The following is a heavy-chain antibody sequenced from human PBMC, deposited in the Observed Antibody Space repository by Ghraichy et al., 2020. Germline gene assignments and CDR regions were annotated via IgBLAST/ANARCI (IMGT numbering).Heavy chain of an antibody. J-gene: IGHJ3*02. D-gene: IGHD5-18*01. CDR3: ARENCETYCHGTFGM. CDR2: IKQDGSEK. CDR1: GFTFSSNW. V-gene: IGHV3-7*01. Sequence: GESLKISCAASGFTFSSNWMAWVRQPPGKGLEWVANIKQDGSEKYYVDSVKGRFTISRDNAKNSLYLQMDSLRVEDTAVYYCARENCETYCHGTFGMWGQGTMVTVYS.